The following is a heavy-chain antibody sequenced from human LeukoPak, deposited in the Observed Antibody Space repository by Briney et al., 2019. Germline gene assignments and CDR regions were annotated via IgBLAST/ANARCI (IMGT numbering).Heavy chain of an antibody. Sequence: GGSLRLSCAASGFTFDDYAMHWVRQAPGKGLEWVSGISWNSGSIGYADSVKGRFTISRDNAKNSLYLQMNSLRAEDTAVYYCAKGVRYGDSGGRNFQHWGQGTLVTVSS. J-gene: IGHJ1*01. CDR3: AKGVRYGDSGGRNFQH. CDR1: GFTFDDYA. V-gene: IGHV3-9*01. D-gene: IGHD4-17*01. CDR2: ISWNSGSI.